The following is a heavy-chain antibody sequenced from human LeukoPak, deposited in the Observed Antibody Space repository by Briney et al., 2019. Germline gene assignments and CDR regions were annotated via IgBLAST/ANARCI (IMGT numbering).Heavy chain of an antibody. V-gene: IGHV3-30*14. Sequence: GGSLRLSCAASGFTFRNYVIHWVRQAPGKGLEWVAVTSSDLNVKLYADSVKGRFTISRDNSKNTLYLQMNSLRAEDTAVYYCARRVLWFGEFVDYWGQGTLVTVSS. CDR2: TSSDLNVK. J-gene: IGHJ4*02. CDR1: GFTFRNYV. CDR3: ARRVLWFGEFVDY. D-gene: IGHD3-10*01.